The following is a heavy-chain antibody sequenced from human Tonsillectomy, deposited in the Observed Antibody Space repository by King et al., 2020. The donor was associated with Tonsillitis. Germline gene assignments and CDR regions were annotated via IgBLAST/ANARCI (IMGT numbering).Heavy chain of an antibody. Sequence: VQLQESGPGLVKPSETLSLICIVSGGSISGYYWSWIRQPAGKGLEWIGRIYTSGSTDYNPSLKSRVTLSVDTSKNQYSLKLRSVTAADTADYYCARGGSYDSSGNPSAFDIWGQGTMVTVSS. J-gene: IGHJ3*02. CDR1: GGSISGYY. CDR2: IYTSGST. D-gene: IGHD3-22*01. V-gene: IGHV4-4*07. CDR3: ARGGSYDSSGNPSAFDI.